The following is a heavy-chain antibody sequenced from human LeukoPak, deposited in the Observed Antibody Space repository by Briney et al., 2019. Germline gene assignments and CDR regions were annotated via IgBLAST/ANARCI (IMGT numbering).Heavy chain of an antibody. Sequence: IPSETLSLTCHVSGLSMTAYYWSRIRQTPDKGLEWIGYIFYSGSTNYNPSFNSRVTMSVDTSKNQFSLTLSSVTAADTATYYCAGLVHTFMWAYFPSWGQGTRVTVSS. J-gene: IGHJ5*02. CDR3: AGLVHTFMWAYFPS. CDR1: GLSMTAYY. V-gene: IGHV4-59*03. CDR2: IFYSGST. D-gene: IGHD2/OR15-2a*01.